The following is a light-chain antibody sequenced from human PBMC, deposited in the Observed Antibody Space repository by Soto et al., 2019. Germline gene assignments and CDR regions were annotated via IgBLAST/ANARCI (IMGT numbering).Light chain of an antibody. V-gene: IGKV3-15*01. Sequence: IVFTQSPATLSFYTGERATLSCGASQSVSSNLAWYQQRPGQAPRLLIYGASTRATGIPARFSGSGSGTEFTLTISSLQSEDFAVYYCQVYNNWPRTFGQGTKVDI. CDR3: QVYNNWPRT. J-gene: IGKJ1*01. CDR1: QSVSSN. CDR2: GAS.